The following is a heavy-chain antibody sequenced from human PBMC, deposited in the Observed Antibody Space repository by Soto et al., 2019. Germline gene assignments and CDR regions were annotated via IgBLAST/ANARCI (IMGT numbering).Heavy chain of an antibody. CDR3: AQYPPRGDFMLNGFGP. J-gene: IGHJ5*02. D-gene: IGHD2-21*01. CDR1: GGTFTTNG. V-gene: IGHV1-69*06. Sequence: QVQLVQSGNEVKKPGSSVKVSCKASGGTFTTNGIIWVRQAPGQGLEWMGGIVPVFGSTKYAQKFQGRLIITADRTTNTAYMYLSSLKSEDTATYYCAQYPPRGDFMLNGFGPWGQGTLVPVST. CDR2: IVPVFGST.